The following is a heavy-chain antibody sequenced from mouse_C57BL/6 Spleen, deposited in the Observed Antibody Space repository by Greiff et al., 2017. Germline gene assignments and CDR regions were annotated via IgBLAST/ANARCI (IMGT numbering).Heavy chain of an antibody. CDR2: IDPEDGET. D-gene: IGHD3-2*02. J-gene: IGHJ4*01. CDR1: GFNIKDYY. V-gene: IGHV14-2*01. Sequence: VQLQQSGAELVKPGASVKLSCTASGFNIKDYYMHWVKQRTEQGLEWIGMIDPEDGETKYAPKFQGKVTITADTSSNTAYLQLSSLTSEDTAIYFCASRNNSGYYAMDYWGQGTSLTVSS. CDR3: ASRNNSGYYAMDY.